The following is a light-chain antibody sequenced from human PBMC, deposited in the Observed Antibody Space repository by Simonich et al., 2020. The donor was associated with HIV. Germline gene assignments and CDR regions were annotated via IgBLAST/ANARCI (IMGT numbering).Light chain of an antibody. CDR2: KAS. CDR3: QQANSFPLT. Sequence: DIQLTQSPSTLSASVGDSVPISCRASKSISSWLAGYQQKPGKAPKLLIYKASRLESGVPSRFSGSGSETDFTLTISSLQPEDFATYYCQQANSFPLTFGGGTKVEIK. V-gene: IGKV1-5*03. J-gene: IGKJ4*01. CDR1: KSISSW.